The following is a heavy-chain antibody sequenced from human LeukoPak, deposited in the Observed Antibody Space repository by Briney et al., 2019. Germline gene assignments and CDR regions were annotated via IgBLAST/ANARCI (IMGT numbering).Heavy chain of an antibody. V-gene: IGHV3-33*01. CDR2: IAYDGSRA. CDR1: GFTFGGYG. J-gene: IGHJ4*02. D-gene: IGHD1-14*01. CDR3: TRYNNDHFDY. Sequence: GRSLRLSCAGSGFTFGGYGMHWFRQTPGKGLEWVAVIAYDGSRAFYADSVKGRFTISRDNSKNTMSVQMDDLRAEDTAVYYCTRYNNDHFDYWGQGTLVTVTS.